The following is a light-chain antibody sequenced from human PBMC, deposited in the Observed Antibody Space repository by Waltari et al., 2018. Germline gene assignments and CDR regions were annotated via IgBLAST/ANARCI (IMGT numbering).Light chain of an antibody. CDR3: QQCHDWPPYT. V-gene: IGKV3-15*01. J-gene: IGKJ2*01. CDR1: KSIGDN. Sequence: EIVMTQSPATLSVSPGERATLYCRGSKSIGDNLAWYTQKPGQAPELLSFSAAKRIPGIPHRCRGSGSGTEFTRTISSLQSEDFAGYYCQQCHDWPPYTFGQGTKLEI. CDR2: SAA.